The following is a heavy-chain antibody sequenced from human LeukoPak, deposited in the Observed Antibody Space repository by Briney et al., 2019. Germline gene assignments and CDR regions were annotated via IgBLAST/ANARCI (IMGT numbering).Heavy chain of an antibody. CDR1: GFTFSTHW. D-gene: IGHD3-16*01. V-gene: IGHV3-74*03. Sequence: GGSLRLSCAASGFTFSTHWMQWVRQAPGKGLVWVSHINSDGSSTTYADSVKGRFTTSRDNAKNTLYLQMNSLRAEDTAVYYCVRDNYGVDYWGQGTLVTVSS. CDR3: VRDNYGVDY. CDR2: INSDGSST. J-gene: IGHJ4*02.